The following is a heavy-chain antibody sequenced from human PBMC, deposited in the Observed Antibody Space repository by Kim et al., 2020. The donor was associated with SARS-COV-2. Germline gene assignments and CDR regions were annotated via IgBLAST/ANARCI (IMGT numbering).Heavy chain of an antibody. D-gene: IGHD3-22*01. J-gene: IGHJ4*02. CDR2: ISSTSSTI. V-gene: IGHV3-48*04. Sequence: GGSLRLSCAASGFTFSDHSMNWVRLAPGKGPEWVSYISSTSSTIYYAESVKGRFTISRDNTKNSLYLQMNSLRAEDTAVYYCASHYDSRHYSRSYFDYWGRGTQVTVSS. CDR3: ASHYDSRHYSRSYFDY. CDR1: GFTFSDHS.